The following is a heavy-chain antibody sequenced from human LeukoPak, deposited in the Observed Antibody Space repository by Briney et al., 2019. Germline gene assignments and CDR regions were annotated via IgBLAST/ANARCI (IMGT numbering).Heavy chain of an antibody. V-gene: IGHV1-46*01. D-gene: IGHD6-6*01. J-gene: IGHJ6*03. Sequence: GASVKVSCKASGYTFTSYYMHWVRQAPGQGLEWMGIINPSGGSTSYAQKFQGRVTMTRDTSTSTVYMELSSLRSEDTAVYYCARGGVRIAARPGVDYYYYYYMDVWGEGTTVTVSS. CDR1: GYTFTSYY. CDR3: ARGGVRIAARPGVDYYYYYYMDV. CDR2: INPSGGST.